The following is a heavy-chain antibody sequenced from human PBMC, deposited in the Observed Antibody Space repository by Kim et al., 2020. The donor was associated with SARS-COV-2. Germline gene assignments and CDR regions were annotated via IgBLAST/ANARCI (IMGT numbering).Heavy chain of an antibody. CDR1: GYTFTGYY. CDR2: INPNSGGT. Sequence: ASVKVSCKASGYTFTGYYMHWVRQAPGQGLEWMGWINPNSGGTNYAQKFQGRVTMTRDTSISTAYMELSRLRSDDTAVYYCAGPLGPGIAAAGLWAHWFDPWGPGTLGTVSS. CDR3: AGPLGPGIAAAGLWAHWFDP. D-gene: IGHD6-13*01. J-gene: IGHJ5*02. V-gene: IGHV1-2*02.